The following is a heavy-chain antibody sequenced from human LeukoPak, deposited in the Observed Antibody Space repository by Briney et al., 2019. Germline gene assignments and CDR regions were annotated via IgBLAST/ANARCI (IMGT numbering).Heavy chain of an antibody. Sequence: GGSLRLSCAASGFTFSSYGMSWVRQAPGKGLEWVSAISGSGGSTYYADSVKGRFTISRDNSKNTLYLQMNSLRAEDTAVYYCAKGLKYYYDSSPSPGMYWGQGTLVTVSS. CDR3: AKGLKYYYDSSPSPGMY. CDR1: GFTFSSYG. J-gene: IGHJ4*02. D-gene: IGHD3-22*01. CDR2: ISGSGGST. V-gene: IGHV3-23*01.